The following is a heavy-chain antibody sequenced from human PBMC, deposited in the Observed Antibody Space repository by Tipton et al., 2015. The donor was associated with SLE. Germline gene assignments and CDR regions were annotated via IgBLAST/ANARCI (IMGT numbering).Heavy chain of an antibody. Sequence: GLVKPSETLSLTCAVYGGSFRDHYWSWIRQTPGKGLEWIGEINHSESTNDNPSLRSRVIMSVDTSKNQFSLKLSSVTVADTAMYYCARRWGGSYYQGVFDYWGQGTLVTVSS. V-gene: IGHV4-34*01. J-gene: IGHJ4*02. CDR2: INHSEST. CDR1: GGSFRDHY. D-gene: IGHD1-26*01. CDR3: ARRWGGSYYQGVFDY.